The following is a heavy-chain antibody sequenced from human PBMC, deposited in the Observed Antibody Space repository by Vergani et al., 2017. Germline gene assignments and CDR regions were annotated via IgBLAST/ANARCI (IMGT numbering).Heavy chain of an antibody. D-gene: IGHD4-17*01. V-gene: IGHV3-23*01. J-gene: IGHJ4*02. Sequence: EVQLLESGGGLVQPGGSLRLSCAAPGFTFSSYAMSWVRQAPGRGLEWVSAISGSGGSTYYADSVKGRFTISRDNSKNTLYLQMNSLRAEDTAVYYCAKDPSATTVTNFDYWGQGTLVTVSS. CDR2: ISGSGGST. CDR3: AKDPSATTVTNFDY. CDR1: GFTFSSYA.